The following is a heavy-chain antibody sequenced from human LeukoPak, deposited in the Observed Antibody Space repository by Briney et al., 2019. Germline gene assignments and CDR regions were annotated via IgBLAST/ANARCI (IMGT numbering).Heavy chain of an antibody. Sequence: PSETLSLTCTVSGGSISIYYWSWIRQPPGKGLEWIGYIYYSGSTNYNPSLKSRVTISVDTSKNQFSLKLSSVTAADTAVYYCARHGRGGYDFNSGYFDYWGQGTLVTVSS. CDR3: ARHGRGGYDFNSGYFDY. V-gene: IGHV4-59*08. D-gene: IGHD5-12*01. CDR1: GGSISIYY. CDR2: IYYSGST. J-gene: IGHJ4*02.